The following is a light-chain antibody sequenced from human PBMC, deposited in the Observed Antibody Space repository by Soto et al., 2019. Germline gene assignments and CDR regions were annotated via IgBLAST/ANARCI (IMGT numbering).Light chain of an antibody. Sequence: DIVMTQSPDSLAVSLGERATTNCKSSQSVLYSSNNKNYLAWYQQKPGQPPKLLLYWASTRESGVPDRFSGSGSGTDFTLTISSLQADDVAVYYCQQYYSTSPLPFGPGTKVDIK. CDR1: QSVLYSSNNKNY. V-gene: IGKV4-1*01. J-gene: IGKJ3*01. CDR2: WAS. CDR3: QQYYSTSPLP.